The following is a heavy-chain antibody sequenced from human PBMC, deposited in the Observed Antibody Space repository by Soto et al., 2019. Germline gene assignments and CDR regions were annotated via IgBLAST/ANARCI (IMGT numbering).Heavy chain of an antibody. V-gene: IGHV3-23*01. D-gene: IGHD2-2*01. CDR3: AKDFWDCSSTSCSFDY. CDR1: GFTFSSYA. J-gene: IGHJ4*02. Sequence: GGSLRLSCAASGFTFSSYAMSWVRQAPGKGPEWVSAISGSGGSTYYADSVKGRFTISRDNSKNTLYLQMNSLRAEDTAVYYCAKDFWDCSSTSCSFDYWGQGTLVTVSS. CDR2: ISGSGGST.